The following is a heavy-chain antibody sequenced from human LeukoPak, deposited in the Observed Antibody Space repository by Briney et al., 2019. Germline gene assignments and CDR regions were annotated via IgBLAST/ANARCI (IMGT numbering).Heavy chain of an antibody. J-gene: IGHJ3*02. CDR1: GGTFSSYA. CDR3: ARTPPHLAYCGGDCYFGAFDI. D-gene: IGHD2-21*01. Sequence: SVKVSCKASGGTFSSYAISWVRQAPGQGLEWMGGIIPIFGTANYAQKFQGRVTITADESTSTAYMELSSLRSGDTAVYYCARTPPHLAYCGGDCYFGAFDIWGQGTMVTVSS. V-gene: IGHV1-69*01. CDR2: IIPIFGTA.